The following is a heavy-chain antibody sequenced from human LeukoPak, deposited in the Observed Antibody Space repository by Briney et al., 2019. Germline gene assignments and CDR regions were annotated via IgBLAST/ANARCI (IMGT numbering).Heavy chain of an antibody. CDR3: ARARADYDFWSGYSNGYFDY. J-gene: IGHJ4*02. Sequence: SETLSLTCTVSGGSISSYYWSWIRKPTGKGLEWIGYIYYSGSTNYNPSLKSRVTISVDTSKNQFSLKLSSVTAADTAVYYCARARADYDFWSGYSNGYFDYWGQGTLVTVPS. D-gene: IGHD3-3*01. CDR2: IYYSGST. V-gene: IGHV4-59*01. CDR1: GGSISSYY.